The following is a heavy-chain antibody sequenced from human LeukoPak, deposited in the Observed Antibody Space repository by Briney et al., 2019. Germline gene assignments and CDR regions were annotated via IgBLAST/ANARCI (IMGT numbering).Heavy chain of an antibody. CDR3: ARSDWGIWYFDL. V-gene: IGHV3-66*01. D-gene: IGHD6-13*01. Sequence: PGGSLRLSCAASGFTVSSNYMSWVCQAPGKGLEWVSVIYSGGSTYYADSVKGRFTISRDNSKNSLYLQMNSLRAEDTAVYYCARSDWGIWYFDLWGRGTLVTVSS. J-gene: IGHJ2*01. CDR1: GFTVSSNY. CDR2: IYSGGST.